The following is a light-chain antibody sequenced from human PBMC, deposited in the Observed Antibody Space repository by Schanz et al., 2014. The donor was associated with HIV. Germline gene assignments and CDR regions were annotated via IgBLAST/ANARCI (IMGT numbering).Light chain of an antibody. V-gene: IGLV1-47*01. CDR2: RNN. CDR3: AAWDDSLSGPL. J-gene: IGLJ2*01. Sequence: QSVLTQSPSASGTPGQRVTISCSGSSSNIGSNYVYWYQQFPGTAPKLLIYRNNLRPSGVPDRFSGSKSGTSASLAISGLRSADEADYFCAAWDDSLSGPLFGGGTKLTVL. CDR1: SSNIGSNY.